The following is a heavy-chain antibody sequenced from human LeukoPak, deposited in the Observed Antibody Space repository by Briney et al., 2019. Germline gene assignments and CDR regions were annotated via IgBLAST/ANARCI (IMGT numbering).Heavy chain of an antibody. CDR1: GGSISSSSYY. D-gene: IGHD3-10*01. V-gene: IGHV4-39*01. J-gene: IGHJ4*02. Sequence: SETLSLTCTVSGGSISSSSYYWGWIRQPPGKGLEWIGSIYYSGSTYYNPSLKSRVTISVDTSKNQFSLKLSSVTAADTAVYYCARHGLQWGYGSGSYFGYWGQGTLVTVSS. CDR2: IYYSGST. CDR3: ARHGLQWGYGSGSYFGY.